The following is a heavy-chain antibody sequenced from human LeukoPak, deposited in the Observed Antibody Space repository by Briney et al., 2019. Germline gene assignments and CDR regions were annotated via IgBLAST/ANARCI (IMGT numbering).Heavy chain of an antibody. CDR2: ISYDGSNK. CDR1: EFTFSTHA. V-gene: IGHV3-30*04. D-gene: IGHD2-2*01. J-gene: IGHJ4*02. Sequence: PGGSLRLSCAASEFTFSTHAIHWVRQAPGKGLEWVAVISYDGSNKYYADSVKGRFTISRDNAKSSLYLQMNSLRAEDTAVYYCARDQGGGTSYWGQGTLVTVSS. CDR3: ARDQGGGTSY.